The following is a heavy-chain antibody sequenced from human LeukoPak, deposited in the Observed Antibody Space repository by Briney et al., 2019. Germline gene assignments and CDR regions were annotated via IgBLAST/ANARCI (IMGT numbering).Heavy chain of an antibody. CDR1: GYTFTSYG. D-gene: IGHD3-16*02. CDR3: ARAVITFGGVIVPFDY. Sequence: ASVKVSCKASGYTFTSYGISWVRQAPGQGLEWMGWISAYNGNTNYAQKLQGRVTMTTDTSTSTAYMELRSLRSDDTAVYYCARAVITFGGVIVPFDYWGQGTLVTVSS. V-gene: IGHV1-18*01. CDR2: ISAYNGNT. J-gene: IGHJ4*02.